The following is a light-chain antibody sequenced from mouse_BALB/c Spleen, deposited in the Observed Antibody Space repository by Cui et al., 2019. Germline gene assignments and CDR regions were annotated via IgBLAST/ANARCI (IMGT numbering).Light chain of an antibody. Sequence: QIVFTQFPVLMSACPGEKVPITCSASSSVSYMYWYQQKPRSSPKPWIYLTSNLASGVPARFSGSGSGTSYSLTISRMEAEDAATYYCQQWSSNPPTFGAGTKLELK. CDR2: LTS. CDR3: QQWSSNPPT. CDR1: SSVSY. J-gene: IGKJ5*01. V-gene: IGKV4-68*01.